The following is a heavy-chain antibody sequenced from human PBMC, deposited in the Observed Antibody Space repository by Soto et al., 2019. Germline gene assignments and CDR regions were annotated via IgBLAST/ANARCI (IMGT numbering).Heavy chain of an antibody. Sequence: QLQLQESGPGLVKPSETLSLTCTVSGGSISNNNYYWGWIRQPPGKGLEWIGSIYYSGGSTYYPXSLTGRVTISVDTSKDQFSLKLSSVTAADTAVYYCARHHWGGKIVPPSREDWFDPWGQGTLVTVSS. J-gene: IGHJ5*02. CDR1: GGSISNNNYY. D-gene: IGHD2-2*01. CDR2: IYYSGGST. CDR3: ARHHWGGKIVPPSREDWFDP. V-gene: IGHV4-39*01.